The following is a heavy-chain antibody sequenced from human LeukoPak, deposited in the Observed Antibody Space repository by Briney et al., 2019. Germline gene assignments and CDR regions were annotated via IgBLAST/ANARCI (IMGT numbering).Heavy chain of an antibody. CDR2: IYYSGST. J-gene: IGHJ2*01. D-gene: IGHD2-15*01. CDR3: ARDRPAAYGSYWYFDL. V-gene: IGHV4-61*01. CDR1: GGSVSSGSYY. Sequence: TSETLSLTCTVSGGSVSSGSYYWSWIRQPPGKGLEWIGYIYYSGSTNYNPSLKSRVTMSVDTSKNQFSLKLSSVTAADTAVYYCARDRPAAYGSYWYFDLWGRGTLVTVSS.